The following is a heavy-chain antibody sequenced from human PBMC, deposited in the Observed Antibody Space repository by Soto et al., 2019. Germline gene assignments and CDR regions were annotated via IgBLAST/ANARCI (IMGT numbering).Heavy chain of an antibody. CDR2: IYYSGNT. CDR3: AREVAAWIPSV. Sequence: SETLSLTCTVSGGSISSYHWSWIRQPPGKGLEWIGYIYYSGNTNYNPSLKSRVTMSVDTSKNQFSLKLSSVTAADTAVYYCAREVAAWIPSVWGQGTLVTVSS. D-gene: IGHD5-12*01. V-gene: IGHV4-59*12. J-gene: IGHJ4*02. CDR1: GGSISSYH.